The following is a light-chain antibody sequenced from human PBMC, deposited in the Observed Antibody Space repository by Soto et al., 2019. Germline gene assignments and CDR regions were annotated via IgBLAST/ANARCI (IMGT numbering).Light chain of an antibody. V-gene: IGLV2-14*01. Sequence: QSVLTQPASVSGSPGQSITISCTGTSSDVGGYKHVPWYQHHPGKAPKLMIYEVSNRPSGVSNRFSGSKSGYTASLTISGLQAEDEADYYCNSQRSSGTRVFGTGTKVTVL. J-gene: IGLJ1*01. CDR3: NSQRSSGTRV. CDR1: SSDVGGYKH. CDR2: EVS.